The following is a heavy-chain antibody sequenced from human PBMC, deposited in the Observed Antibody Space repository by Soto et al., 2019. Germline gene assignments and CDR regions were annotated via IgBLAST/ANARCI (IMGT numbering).Heavy chain of an antibody. J-gene: IGHJ6*02. D-gene: IGHD7-27*01. Sequence: QVQLVQSGAEVKKPGSSVKVSCKASGGTFSSYAISWVRQAPGQGLEWMGGIIPIFGTANYAQKFQGRVTITADESTSTAYMELGSLRSEDTAVYYCARTNWGSPYYYYYGMDVWGQGTTVTVSS. CDR3: ARTNWGSPYYYYYGMDV. V-gene: IGHV1-69*12. CDR1: GGTFSSYA. CDR2: IIPIFGTA.